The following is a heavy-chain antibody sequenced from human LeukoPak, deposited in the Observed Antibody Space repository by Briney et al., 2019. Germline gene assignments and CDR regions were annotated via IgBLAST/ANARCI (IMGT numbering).Heavy chain of an antibody. CDR1: GGSISSSAW. V-gene: IGHV4-4*02. CDR2: VYHSGST. CDR3: ARDLGSSWFEPLDY. Sequence: SETLSLTCAVPGGSISSSAWWSWVRQPPGKGLEWIGEVYHSGSTNYNSFLKSRVTISVDKSKNQFSLKLTSATAADTAVYYCARDLGSSWFEPLDYWGQGILVIVSS. D-gene: IGHD6-13*01. J-gene: IGHJ4*02.